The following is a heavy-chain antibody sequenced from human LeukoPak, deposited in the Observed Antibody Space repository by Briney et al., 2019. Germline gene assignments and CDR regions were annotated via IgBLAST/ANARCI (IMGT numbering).Heavy chain of an antibody. CDR1: GFTFDDYD. CDR2: ISWNSGSI. D-gene: IGHD6-19*01. CDR3: AKDRYSSGWVIYY. V-gene: IGHV3-9*01. Sequence: GGSLRLSCAASGFTFDDYDMHWVRQAPGKGLEWVSDISWNSGSIGYADSVKGRFTISRDNAKNSLYLQMNSLRAEDTALYYCAKDRYSSGWVIYYWGQGTLVTVSS. J-gene: IGHJ4*02.